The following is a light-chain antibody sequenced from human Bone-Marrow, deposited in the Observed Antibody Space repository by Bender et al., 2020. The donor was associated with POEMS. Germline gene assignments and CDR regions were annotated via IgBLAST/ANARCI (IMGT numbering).Light chain of an antibody. V-gene: IGLV1-40*01. CDR3: QSFDYDLGGWV. J-gene: IGLJ3*02. Sequence: QSVLTQPPSVSGAPGQRVTISCTGNRPGYDVHWYQCLPGRAPKLISYGNGYRPSGVPDRFSGSKSDTSASLAIIGLQAEDEADYYCQSFDYDLGGWVFGGGTKVTVL. CDR1: RPGYD. CDR2: GNG.